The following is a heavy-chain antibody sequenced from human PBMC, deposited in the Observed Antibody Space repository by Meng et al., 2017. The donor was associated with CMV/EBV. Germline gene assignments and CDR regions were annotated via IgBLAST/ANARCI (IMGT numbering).Heavy chain of an antibody. CDR1: GGTFSSYA. V-gene: IGHV1-69*05. Sequence: SVKVSCKASGGTFSSYAISWVRQAPGQGLEWMGGIVPIFGTANYAQKFQGRVTITTDESTSTAYMELSSLRSEDTAVYYCARWYSSSSTSPHAFDIWGQGTMVTVSS. CDR3: ARWYSSSSTSPHAFDI. J-gene: IGHJ3*02. CDR2: IVPIFGTA. D-gene: IGHD6-6*01.